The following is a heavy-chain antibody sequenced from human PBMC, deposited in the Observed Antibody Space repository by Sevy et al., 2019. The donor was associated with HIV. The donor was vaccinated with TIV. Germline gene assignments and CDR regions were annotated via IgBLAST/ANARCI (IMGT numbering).Heavy chain of an antibody. Sequence: GESLKISCRGSGYSFSSFWIGWVRQMPGKGLEYMGIIYPGSSDTRYSPPFQGQVTISVDKSISTAYLQWSSLKASDSSLYYCAGGPLVTPVDWFDRWGQGTLVTVSS. CDR1: GYSFSSFW. D-gene: IGHD2-21*02. J-gene: IGHJ5*02. CDR3: AGGPLVTPVDWFDR. V-gene: IGHV5-51*01. CDR2: IYPGSSDT.